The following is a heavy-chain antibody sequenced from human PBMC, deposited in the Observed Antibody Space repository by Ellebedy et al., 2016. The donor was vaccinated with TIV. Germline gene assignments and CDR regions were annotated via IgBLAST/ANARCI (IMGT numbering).Heavy chain of an antibody. D-gene: IGHD6-19*01. Sequence: SCAASGFTFSNYVMSWVRQAPGKGLEWIGEIFHSGTTNYNPSLKSRVTISVDKSKNQFSLKLTSVTAADTAVYYCASSGWPGHWGQGTLVTVSS. CDR1: GFTFSNYV. J-gene: IGHJ4*02. V-gene: IGHV4-4*02. CDR3: ASSGWPGH. CDR2: IFHSGTT.